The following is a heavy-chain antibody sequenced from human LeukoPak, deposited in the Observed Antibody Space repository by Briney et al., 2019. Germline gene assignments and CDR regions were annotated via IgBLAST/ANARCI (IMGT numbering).Heavy chain of an antibody. CDR1: GFTFSSYG. Sequence: GGSLRLSCAASGFTFSSYGMHWVRQAPGKGLEWVAVISYDGSNKYYADSVKGRFTISRDNSKDTLYLQMNSLRAEDTAVYYCAKKGYYDGSGYYMYYFDHWGQGTLVTVSS. CDR3: AKKGYYDGSGYYMYYFDH. D-gene: IGHD3-22*01. V-gene: IGHV3-30*18. J-gene: IGHJ4*02. CDR2: ISYDGSNK.